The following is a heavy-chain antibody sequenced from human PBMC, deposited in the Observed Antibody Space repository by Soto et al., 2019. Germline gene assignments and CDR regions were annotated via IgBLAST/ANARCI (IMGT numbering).Heavy chain of an antibody. V-gene: IGHV4-30-2*01. J-gene: IGHJ4*02. CDR2: IYHSGST. CDR3: ARGKFMSGYYSPGTYFDY. CDR1: GGSISSGGYS. Sequence: PSETLSLTCAVSGGSISSGGYSWSWIRQPQGKGLEWIGYIYHSGSTYYNPSLKSRVTISGDRSKNQFSLKLSSVTDADTAVYYCARGKFMSGYYSPGTYFDYWGQGTLVTVSS. D-gene: IGHD3-3*01.